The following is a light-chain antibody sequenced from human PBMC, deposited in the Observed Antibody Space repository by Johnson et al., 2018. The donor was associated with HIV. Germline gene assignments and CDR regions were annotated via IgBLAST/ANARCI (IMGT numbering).Light chain of an antibody. V-gene: IGLV1-51*01. CDR3: GTWDTSLSAGV. CDR1: SSNIGNNY. J-gene: IGLJ1*01. CDR2: DNN. Sequence: QAVLTQPPSVSAAPGQKVTISCSGSSSNIGNNYVSWYQQVPGTAPKLLIYDNNKRPSGIPGRFSGSKSGTSATLGITGLQTGDEADYYCGTWDTSLSAGVFGPGTKVSGL.